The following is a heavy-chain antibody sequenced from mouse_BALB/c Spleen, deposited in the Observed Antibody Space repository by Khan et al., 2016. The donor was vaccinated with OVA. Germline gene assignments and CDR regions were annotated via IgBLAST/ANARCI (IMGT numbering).Heavy chain of an antibody. CDR2: ISGDSNTI. CDR1: GFTFNSYG. Sequence: EVQLVESGGGLVQPGRSQKLSCAASGFTFNSYGMHWVRQAPEKGLEWVAYISGDSNTIYYADTVQGRFTISRDNPTNPLFLPMTSLMSEDTAMYYWTTSYFDGYYFDNWGPGTTLTVS. V-gene: IGHV5-17*02. J-gene: IGHJ2*01. CDR3: TTSYFDGYYFDN. D-gene: IGHD1-1*01.